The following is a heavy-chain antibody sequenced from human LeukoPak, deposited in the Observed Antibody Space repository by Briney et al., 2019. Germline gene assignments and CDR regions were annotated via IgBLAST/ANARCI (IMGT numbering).Heavy chain of an antibody. CDR2: INPNSGGT. J-gene: IGHJ3*02. CDR3: ASPQLGYCSSTSCYNDAFDM. CDR1: GHTFTGYY. Sequence: ASVKVSCKASGHTFTGYYMHWVRQAPGQGLEWMGWINPNSGGTNYAQKLQGRVTMTRDTPISTAYMELSRLRSDGTAVYYCASPQLGYCSSTSCYNDAFDMWGQGTMVTVSS. V-gene: IGHV1-2*02. D-gene: IGHD2-2*02.